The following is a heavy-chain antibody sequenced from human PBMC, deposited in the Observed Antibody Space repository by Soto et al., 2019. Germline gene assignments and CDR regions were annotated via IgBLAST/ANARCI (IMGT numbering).Heavy chain of an antibody. CDR3: ARIRYQLTSALLWFDP. V-gene: IGHV4-34*01. J-gene: IGHJ5*02. D-gene: IGHD1-26*01. Sequence: LSVSCSVSVVFRSKCYWNWIRQPPGKGLEWIREINNLAATNYNPSLKSRFTMSVDTSQNQLPLRLISVTAADTALYFCARIRYQLTSALLWFDPWGQGTPVTVSS. CDR2: INNLAAT. CDR1: VVFRSKCY.